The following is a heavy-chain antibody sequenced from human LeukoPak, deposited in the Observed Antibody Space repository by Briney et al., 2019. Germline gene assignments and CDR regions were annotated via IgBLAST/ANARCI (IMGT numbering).Heavy chain of an antibody. V-gene: IGHV1-8*02. CDR1: GYTFTSYD. D-gene: IGHD6-6*01. CDR3: ARALSSIAARKTAYFDY. J-gene: IGHJ4*02. CDR2: MNPNSGNT. Sequence: ASVKVSCKASGYTFTSYDINWVRQATGQGLEWMGWMNPNSGNTGYAQKFQGRVTTTRNTSISTAYMELSSLRSEDTAVYYCARALSSIAARKTAYFDYWGQGTLVTVSS.